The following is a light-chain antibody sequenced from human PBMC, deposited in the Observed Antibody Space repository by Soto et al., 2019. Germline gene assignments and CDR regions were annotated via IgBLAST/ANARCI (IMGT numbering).Light chain of an antibody. CDR1: SSDVGNYIF. CDR2: DIN. V-gene: IGLV2-14*01. CDR3: VSYTTSASYV. Sequence: QAVVTQPASVSXSPGQSITISCTGTSSDVGNYIFVSWYRQHPGKAPKLMIYDINNRPSGVSNRFSGSKSGNTASLTISGLQAEDEADYYCVSYTTSASYVFGTGTKLTVL. J-gene: IGLJ1*01.